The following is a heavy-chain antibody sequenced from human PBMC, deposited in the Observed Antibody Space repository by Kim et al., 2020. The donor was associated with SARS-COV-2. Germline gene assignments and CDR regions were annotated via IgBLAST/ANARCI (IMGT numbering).Heavy chain of an antibody. Sequence: SETLSLTCAVSGGSISSSNWWSWVRQPPGKGLEWIGEIYHSGSTNYNPSLKSRVTISVDKSKNQFSLKLSSVTAADTAVYYCARVPLFRGGIAAAGGYYWGQGTLVTVSS. J-gene: IGHJ4*02. CDR2: IYHSGST. CDR3: ARVPLFRGGIAAAGGYY. CDR1: GGSISSSNW. V-gene: IGHV4-4*02. D-gene: IGHD6-13*01.